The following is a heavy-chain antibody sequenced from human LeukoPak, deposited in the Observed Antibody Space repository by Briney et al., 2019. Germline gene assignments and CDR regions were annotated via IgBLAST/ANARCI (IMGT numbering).Heavy chain of an antibody. D-gene: IGHD4-23*01. V-gene: IGHV3-33*01. Sequence: PGRSLRLSCAASGFTFSSYDMHWVRQAPGKGLEWVAVIWSAGSYRYYGDSVKGRFTISRDNSKNTLYLQMHSLRAEDTAVYYCAREELNSLDCWGQGTLVTVSS. CDR1: GFTFSSYD. CDR3: AREELNSLDC. CDR2: IWSAGSYR. J-gene: IGHJ4*02.